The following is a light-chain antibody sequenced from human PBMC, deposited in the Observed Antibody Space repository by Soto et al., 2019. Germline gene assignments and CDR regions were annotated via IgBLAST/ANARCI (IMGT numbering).Light chain of an antibody. J-gene: IGLJ2*01. CDR3: QTWGSGIVV. Sequence: QLVLTQSPSASASLGASVKLTCTLSSEHSNYAIAWHQQQSEKGPRYLMKLNSDGSHSKGDGIPDRFSGSSSGAERYLTISSLQSEDEADYYCQTWGSGIVVFGGGTKLTVL. CDR1: SEHSNYA. CDR2: LNSDGSH. V-gene: IGLV4-69*01.